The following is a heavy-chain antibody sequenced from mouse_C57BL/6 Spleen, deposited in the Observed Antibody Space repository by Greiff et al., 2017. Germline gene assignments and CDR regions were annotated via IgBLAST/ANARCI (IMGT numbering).Heavy chain of an antibody. CDR1: GFTFSDYG. CDR3: ASGGYWGYGMDY. J-gene: IGHJ4*01. V-gene: IGHV5-17*01. CDR2: ISSGSSTI. D-gene: IGHD3-1*01. Sequence: EVMLVESGGGLVKPGGSLKLSCAASGFTFSDYGMHWVRQAPEKGLEWVAYISSGSSTIYYADTVKGRFTISRDNAKNTLFLQMNSLRSEDTAMYYCASGGYWGYGMDYWGQGTSVTVSS.